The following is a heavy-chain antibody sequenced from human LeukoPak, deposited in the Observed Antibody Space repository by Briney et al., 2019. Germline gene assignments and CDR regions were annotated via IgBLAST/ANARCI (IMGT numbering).Heavy chain of an antibody. CDR2: IDQDGSGK. CDR3: AGDAKYYHDSSGYY. CDR1: GFTFSGNW. J-gene: IGHJ4*02. D-gene: IGHD3-22*01. Sequence: GGSLRLSCAASGFTFSGNWMSWVRQAPGKGLEWLANIDQDGSGKYYLDSVKGRFTISRDNAKNSLYLQMNSLRAEDTAVYYCAGDAKYYHDSSGYYWGQGTLVTVSS. V-gene: IGHV3-7*01.